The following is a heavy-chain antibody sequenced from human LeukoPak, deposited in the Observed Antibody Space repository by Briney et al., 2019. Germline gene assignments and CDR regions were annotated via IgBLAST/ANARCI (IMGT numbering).Heavy chain of an antibody. CDR1: GFTFSNFG. D-gene: IGHD1-20*01. CDR2: ISSSRSAI. V-gene: IGHV3-48*01. Sequence: GGSLRLSCAASGFTFSNFGMNWVRQAPGEGLEWVAYISSSRSAIYYADSVKGRFTISRDNAKNSLYLQMNSLRAEDTAVYYCARGDITGTHGWFDPWGQGTLVTVSS. J-gene: IGHJ5*02. CDR3: ARGDITGTHGWFDP.